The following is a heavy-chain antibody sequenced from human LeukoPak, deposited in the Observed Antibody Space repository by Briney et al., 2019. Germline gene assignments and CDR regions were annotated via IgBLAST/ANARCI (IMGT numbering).Heavy chain of an antibody. V-gene: IGHV4-34*01. CDR3: ASLDCSSTSRYLNY. Sequence: SETLSLTCAVYGGSFSSYYWSWIRQPPGKGLEWIGDINHGGSTHYNPSLKSRVTISVDTSKNQFSLKMSSVTAADTALYYCASLDCSSTSRYLNYWGQGTLVTVSS. CDR2: INHGGST. J-gene: IGHJ4*02. D-gene: IGHD2-2*01. CDR1: GGSFSSYY.